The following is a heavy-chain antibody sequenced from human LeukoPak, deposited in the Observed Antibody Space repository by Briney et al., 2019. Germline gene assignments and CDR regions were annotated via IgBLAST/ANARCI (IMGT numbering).Heavy chain of an antibody. CDR3: ASGNTAHWF. CDR2: SSGSGSTI. CDR1: GFTFSDYS. D-gene: IGHD2-21*02. V-gene: IGHV3-48*04. J-gene: IGHJ1*01. Sequence: PGGSLRLSCAASGFTFSDYSLNWIRQAPGKGLEWVSYSSGSGSTIYSADSVKGRFTISRDNAKNSLYLQMISLRAEDTAVYYCASGNTAHWFWGQGTLVTVSS.